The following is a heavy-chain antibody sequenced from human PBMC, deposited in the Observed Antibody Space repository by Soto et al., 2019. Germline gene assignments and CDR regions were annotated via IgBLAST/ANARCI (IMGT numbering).Heavy chain of an antibody. Sequence: QVQLQESGPGLVKPSGTLSLTCAFSGGTISSDNWWTWVRQPPGKGLEWIGEMYHSGSTNYSPSLKSRVTISVDKWKNQFSLKLPSVTAADTALYYWARASAPSMLRGAIITWGQGPLVTVSS. V-gene: IGHV4-4*02. CDR3: ARASAPSMLRGAIIT. CDR1: GGTISSDNW. J-gene: IGHJ5*02. D-gene: IGHD3-10*01. CDR2: MYHSGST.